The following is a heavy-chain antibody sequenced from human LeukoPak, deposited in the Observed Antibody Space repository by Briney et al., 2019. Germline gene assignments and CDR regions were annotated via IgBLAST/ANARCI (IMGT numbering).Heavy chain of an antibody. CDR1: GFTFNSYS. CDR3: AKGGASVTRYVDY. CDR2: MSNSGENT. Sequence: PGRALRPSCAASGFTFNSYSMQWVRQTPGKGLEWVGIMSNSGENTFYGEAVKGRFTISRDNSQNTLYLQMNSLRPEDTAVYYCAKGGASVTRYVDYWGQGTLVTVSS. J-gene: IGHJ4*02. D-gene: IGHD4-17*01. V-gene: IGHV3-30*18.